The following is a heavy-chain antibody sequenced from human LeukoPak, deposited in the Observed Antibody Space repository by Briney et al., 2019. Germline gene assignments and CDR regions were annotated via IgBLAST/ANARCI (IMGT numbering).Heavy chain of an antibody. CDR2: TYYRSKWYN. J-gene: IGHJ4*02. V-gene: IGHV6-1*01. D-gene: IGHD3-22*01. Sequence: SQTLSLTCAISGDSVSSNSAAWNWIRQSPSRGLEWLGRTYYRSKWYNDYAVSVKSRITINPDTSKNQFSLQLSSVTAADTAVYYCARFPRERRRLTYYYDRIDYWGQGTLVTVSS. CDR1: GDSVSSNSAA. CDR3: ARFPRERRRLTYYYDRIDY.